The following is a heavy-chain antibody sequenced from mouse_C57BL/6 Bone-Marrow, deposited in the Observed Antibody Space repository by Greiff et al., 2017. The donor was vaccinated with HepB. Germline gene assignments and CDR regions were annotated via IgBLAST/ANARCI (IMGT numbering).Heavy chain of an antibody. CDR2: ISYDGSN. D-gene: IGHD2-3*01. CDR1: GYSITSGYY. Sequence: ESGPGLVKPSQSLSLTCSVTGYSITSGYYWNWIRQFPGNKLEWMGYISYDGSNNYNPSLKNRISITRDTSKNQFFLKLNSVTTEDTATYYCARDGGYYDAMDYWGQGTSVTVSS. CDR3: ARDGGYYDAMDY. V-gene: IGHV3-6*01. J-gene: IGHJ4*01.